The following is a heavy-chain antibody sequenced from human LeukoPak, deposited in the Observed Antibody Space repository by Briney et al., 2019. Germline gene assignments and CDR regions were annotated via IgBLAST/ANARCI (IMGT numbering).Heavy chain of an antibody. Sequence: GGSLRLSCAASGFTFSSYSMNWVRQAPGKGLEWVSYISRSSSTIYYADSVKGRFTISRDNAKNSLYLQMNSLRDEDTAVYYCAREPTYYDFWSGYRNLGAFDIWGQGTMVTVSS. J-gene: IGHJ3*02. CDR2: ISRSSSTI. V-gene: IGHV3-48*02. D-gene: IGHD3-3*01. CDR1: GFTFSSYS. CDR3: AREPTYYDFWSGYRNLGAFDI.